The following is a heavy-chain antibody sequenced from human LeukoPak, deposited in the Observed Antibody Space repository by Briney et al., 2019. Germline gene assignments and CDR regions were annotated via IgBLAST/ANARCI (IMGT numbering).Heavy chain of an antibody. V-gene: IGHV4-59*08. CDR1: GGSISYDY. CDR3: ATLRGASTAVFDS. J-gene: IGHJ4*02. CDR2: IHYSGAT. Sequence: SETLSLTCTVSGGSISYDYWTWIRQSPGKRLEWIGYIHYSGATNYSPSLKSRVTISVDTSKNQFSLKLSSVTAADAALYYCATLRGASTAVFDSWGQGTLVTVSS. D-gene: IGHD2-21*02.